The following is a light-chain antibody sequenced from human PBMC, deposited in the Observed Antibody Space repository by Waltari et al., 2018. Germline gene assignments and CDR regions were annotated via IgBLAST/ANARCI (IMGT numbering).Light chain of an antibody. CDR1: KLGERY. Sequence: SFELTQPASVSVSPGQTASITCSADKLGERYACWYQQKPGQSPVMVIYQDTQRPSGIPDRFSASNSGNTATLTITGTQAMDEADYDCQAWDTNTVVFGGGTKLTVL. V-gene: IGLV3-1*01. J-gene: IGLJ2*01. CDR2: QDT. CDR3: QAWDTNTVV.